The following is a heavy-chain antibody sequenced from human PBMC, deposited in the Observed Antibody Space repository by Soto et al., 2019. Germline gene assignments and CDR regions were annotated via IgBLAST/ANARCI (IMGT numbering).Heavy chain of an antibody. CDR1: GGSISSSSYY. J-gene: IGHJ6*02. Sequence: TLSLTCTVSGGSISSSSYYWGWIRQPPGKGLEWIGSIYYSGSTYYNPSLKSRVTISVDTSKNQFSLKLSSVTAADTAVYYCARRVGGYYYYGMDVWGQGTTVTVSS. CDR3: ARRVGGYYYYGMDV. D-gene: IGHD3-10*01. V-gene: IGHV4-39*01. CDR2: IYYSGST.